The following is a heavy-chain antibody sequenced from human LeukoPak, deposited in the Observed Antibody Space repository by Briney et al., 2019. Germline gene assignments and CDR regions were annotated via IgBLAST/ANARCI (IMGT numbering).Heavy chain of an antibody. V-gene: IGHV1-18*01. Sequence: GASVKVSCKASGYSFTTFGISWVRQAPGQGLEWMGWISAYSTYTGNTNYAQKFQGRVLMTTDTSTNIAYMELRSLRSDDTAVYYCTRDLGDMAAGVFYDYWAREPWSPSPQ. CDR3: TRDLGDMAAGVFYDY. CDR1: GYSFTTFG. D-gene: IGHD6-19*01. J-gene: IGHJ4*02. CDR2: ISAYSTYTGNT.